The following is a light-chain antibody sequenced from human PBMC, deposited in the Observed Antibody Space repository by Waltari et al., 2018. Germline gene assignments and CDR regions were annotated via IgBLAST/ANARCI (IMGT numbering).Light chain of an antibody. CDR3: MQALEFPFT. CDR1: QSLLDSEDGNSY. Sequence: DIVMTQTPLALPVTLGEPATIPCRSSQSLLDSEDGNSYLDWYLQKPGQSPQLLIYEVSNRASGVPDRFSGSGSDTDFTLKISRVEAEDVGVYYCMQALEFPFTFGPGTKLDIK. CDR2: EVS. V-gene: IGKV2-40*01. J-gene: IGKJ3*01.